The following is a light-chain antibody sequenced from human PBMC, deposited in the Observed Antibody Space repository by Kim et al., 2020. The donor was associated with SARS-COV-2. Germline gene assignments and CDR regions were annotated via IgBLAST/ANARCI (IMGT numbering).Light chain of an antibody. CDR3: QSADSSIGV. Sequence: SVSPGQTARITCSGDALPKQYAYWYQQKPGQAPVLVIYKDSERPSGIPERFSGSSSGTTVTLTISGVQAEDEADYYCQSADSSIGVFRTGTKVTVL. CDR1: ALPKQY. V-gene: IGLV3-25*03. J-gene: IGLJ1*01. CDR2: KDS.